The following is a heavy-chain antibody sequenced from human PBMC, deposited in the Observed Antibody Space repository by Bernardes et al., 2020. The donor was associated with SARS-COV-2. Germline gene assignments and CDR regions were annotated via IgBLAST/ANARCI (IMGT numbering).Heavy chain of an antibody. CDR1: GGSISSSSYY. D-gene: IGHD3-3*01. CDR3: ARHASDITILGVVIRRFDP. Sequence: SETLSLTCTVSGGSISSSSYYWGWIRQPPGKGLEWIGSIYYSGSTYYNPSLKSRVTISVDTSKNQFSLKLSSVTAADTAVYYCARHASDITILGVVIRRFDPWGQGTLVTVSS. CDR2: IYYSGST. J-gene: IGHJ5*02. V-gene: IGHV4-39*01.